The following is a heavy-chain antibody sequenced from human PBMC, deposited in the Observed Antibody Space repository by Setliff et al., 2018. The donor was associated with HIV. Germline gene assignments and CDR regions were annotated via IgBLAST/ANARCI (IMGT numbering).Heavy chain of an antibody. D-gene: IGHD1-1*01. J-gene: IGHJ4*02. CDR2: ISYDGSNI. CDR1: GFTFSNSW. Sequence: GGSLRLSCAASGFTFSNSWMSWVRQAPGKGLEWLSLISYDGSNIDYADSVKGRFTISRDNSKSMLYLQMNSLRPEDKAVYYCVRDLDAGRTRIFDSWGQGARVTVSS. CDR3: VRDLDAGRTRIFDS. V-gene: IGHV3-30*03.